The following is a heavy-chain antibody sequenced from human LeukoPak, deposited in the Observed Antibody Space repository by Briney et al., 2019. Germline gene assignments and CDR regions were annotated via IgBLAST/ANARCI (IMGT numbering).Heavy chain of an antibody. CDR2: INWNGGST. V-gene: IGHV3-20*04. J-gene: IGHJ4*02. CDR1: GFTFDDYG. D-gene: IGHD3-22*01. Sequence: GGSLRLSCAASGFTFDDYGMSWVRQAPGKGLEWVSGINWNGGSTVYADSVKGRFTISRDNANNSLYLQMNNLRAEDTALYYCARVNSDYYDSSGYYYWGQGTLVTVSS. CDR3: ARVNSDYYDSSGYYY.